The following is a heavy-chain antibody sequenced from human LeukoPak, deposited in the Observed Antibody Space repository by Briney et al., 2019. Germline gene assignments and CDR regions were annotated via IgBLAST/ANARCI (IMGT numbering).Heavy chain of an antibody. CDR1: GFIFSDFD. D-gene: IGHD5-24*01. V-gene: IGHV3-11*01. Sequence: GGSLRLSCAASGFIFSDFDMNWVRQAPGKGLEWVSFISTRYNVIYYADSVKGRFTISRDNAKNSLYLQMNSLRAEDTAVYYCARGGGYNLTPPMFDYWGQGTLVTVSS. J-gene: IGHJ4*02. CDR3: ARGGGYNLTPPMFDY. CDR2: ISTRYNVI.